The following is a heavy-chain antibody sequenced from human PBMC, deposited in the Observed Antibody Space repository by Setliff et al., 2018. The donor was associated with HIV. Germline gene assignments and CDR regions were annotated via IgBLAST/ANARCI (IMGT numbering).Heavy chain of an antibody. CDR1: GFTFSSYT. CDR2: ISYSTGYI. D-gene: IGHD6-13*01. J-gene: IGHJ4*02. Sequence: GGSLRLSCAASGFTFSSYTMNLVRQAPGKGLEWVSSISYSTGYIYYADSVKGRFTISRDNAKSSLYLQMNSLRAEDTAVYYCARGVAAAGTDYWGQGTLVTVSS. V-gene: IGHV3-21*01. CDR3: ARGVAAAGTDY.